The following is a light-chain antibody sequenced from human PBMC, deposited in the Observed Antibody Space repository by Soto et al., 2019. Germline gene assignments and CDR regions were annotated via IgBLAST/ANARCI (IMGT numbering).Light chain of an antibody. CDR1: QDISTW. Sequence: DIQMTQSPSTLSGSVGDRVTITCLASQDISTWLAWYQQKPGKAPKLLIYAASTLHVGVPSRFSGSGSGTDFTLTISSLQPEDFATYYCQQANSFPRTFGQGTKVDIK. CDR3: QQANSFPRT. CDR2: AAS. V-gene: IGKV1-12*01. J-gene: IGKJ1*01.